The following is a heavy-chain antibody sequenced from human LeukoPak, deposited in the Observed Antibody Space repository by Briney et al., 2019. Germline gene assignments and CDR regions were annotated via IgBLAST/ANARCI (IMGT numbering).Heavy chain of an antibody. V-gene: IGHV1-8*03. CDR2: MNPNSGNT. J-gene: IGHJ6*03. D-gene: IGHD6-19*01. CDR3: ARSIAVAGTNYYMDV. CDR1: GYTFTSYD. Sequence: ASVKVSCKASGYTFTSYDINWVRQAPGQGLEWMGWMNPNSGNTGYAQRFQGRVTITRNTSISTAYMELSSLRYEDTAVYYCARSIAVAGTNYYMDVWDKGATVTISS.